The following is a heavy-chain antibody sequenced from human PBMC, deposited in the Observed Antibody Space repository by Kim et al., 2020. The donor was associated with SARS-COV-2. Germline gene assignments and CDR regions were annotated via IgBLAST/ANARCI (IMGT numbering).Heavy chain of an antibody. Sequence: ASVKVSCKASGHSFTNHYIHWVRQAPGQGLEWLGIINPSGDTTIYTQKFQGRVAVTRDTSTSTAYMELSSLRSDDTAVYYCAREAPTSGGLDVWGLGTTVTVSS. CDR2: INPSGDTT. CDR1: GHSFTNHY. D-gene: IGHD6-6*01. J-gene: IGHJ6*02. CDR3: AREAPTSGGLDV. V-gene: IGHV1-46*01.